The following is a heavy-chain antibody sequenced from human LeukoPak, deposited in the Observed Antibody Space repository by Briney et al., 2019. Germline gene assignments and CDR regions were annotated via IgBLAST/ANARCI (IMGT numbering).Heavy chain of an antibody. D-gene: IGHD2-2*01. Sequence: QPGGSLRLSCAASGFTFRTHWMSWLRQAPGKGPEWLGNIKEDGSEKYYVDSVKGRFTISRDNAENSLYLQMNSLRAEDMAVYYCARDSTSWTFDYWGQGTLVTVSS. V-gene: IGHV3-7*01. CDR3: ARDSTSWTFDY. CDR1: GFTFRTHW. CDR2: IKEDGSEK. J-gene: IGHJ4*02.